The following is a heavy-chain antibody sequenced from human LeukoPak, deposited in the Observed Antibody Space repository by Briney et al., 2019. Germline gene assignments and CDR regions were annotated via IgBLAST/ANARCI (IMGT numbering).Heavy chain of an antibody. J-gene: IGHJ6*02. CDR2: IWYDGSNK. D-gene: IGHD2-15*01. Sequence: GRSLRLSCAASGFTFSSYGMHWVRQAPGKGLEWVAVIWYDGSNKYYADSVKGRFTISRDNSKNTLYLQMNSLRAEDTAVYYCATGKGYCSGGSCSMDYYYYGMDVWGQGTTVTVSS. CDR1: GFTFSSYG. CDR3: ATGKGYCSGGSCSMDYYYYGMDV. V-gene: IGHV3-33*01.